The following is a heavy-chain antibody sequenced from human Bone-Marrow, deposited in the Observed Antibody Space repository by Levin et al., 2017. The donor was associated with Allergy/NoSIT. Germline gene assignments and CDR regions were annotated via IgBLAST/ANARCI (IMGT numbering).Heavy chain of an antibody. CDR3: ARKRQLVRGRYYYYGMDG. Sequence: GESLKISCAASGFTFSSYGMHWVRQAPGKGLEWVAVIWYDGSNKYYADSVKGRFTISRDNSKNTLYLQMNSLRAEDTAVYYCARKRQLVRGRYYYYGMDGWGQGTTVTVSS. D-gene: IGHD6-13*01. CDR1: GFTFSSYG. CDR2: IWYDGSNK. J-gene: IGHJ6*02. V-gene: IGHV3-33*01.